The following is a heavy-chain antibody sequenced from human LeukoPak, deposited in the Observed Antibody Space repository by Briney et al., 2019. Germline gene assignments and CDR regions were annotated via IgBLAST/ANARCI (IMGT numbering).Heavy chain of an antibody. J-gene: IGHJ6*02. CDR2: IYYSGST. V-gene: IGHV4-59*08. Sequence: SETLSFTCTVSGGSISSYYWSWIRQPPGKGLEWIGYIYYSGSTNYNPSLKSRVTISVDTSKNQFSLKLSSVTAADTAVYYCALWNRGSYGMDVWGQGTTVTVSS. D-gene: IGHD1-1*01. CDR1: GGSISSYY. CDR3: ALWNRGSYGMDV.